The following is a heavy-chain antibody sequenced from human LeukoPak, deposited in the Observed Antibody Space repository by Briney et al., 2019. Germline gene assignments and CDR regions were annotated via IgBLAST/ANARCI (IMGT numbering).Heavy chain of an antibody. CDR1: GFTFGDYA. D-gene: IGHD1-26*01. CDR2: IRSKAYGGTT. J-gene: IGHJ6*03. Sequence: PEGSLRLSCTASGFTFGDYAMSWVRQAPGKGLEGVGFIRSKAYGGTTEYAASVKGRFTISRDDSKSIAYLQMNSLKTEDTAVYYCTREHYSGSYYYYYYMDVWGKGTTVTISS. CDR3: TREHYSGSYYYYYYMDV. V-gene: IGHV3-49*04.